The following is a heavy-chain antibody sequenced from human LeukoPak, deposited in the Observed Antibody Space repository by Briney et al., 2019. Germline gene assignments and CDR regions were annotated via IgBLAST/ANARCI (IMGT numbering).Heavy chain of an antibody. CDR3: VSGDYGVY. V-gene: IGHV4-39*07. J-gene: IGHJ4*02. CDR2: IYYSGST. D-gene: IGHD4-17*01. Sequence: SETLSLTCTVSGGSISSSSYYWGWIRQPPGKGLEWIGSIYYSGSTYYNPSLKSRVTISVDTSKNQFSLKLSSVTAADTAVYYCVSGDYGVYWGQGTLVTVSS. CDR1: GGSISSSSYY.